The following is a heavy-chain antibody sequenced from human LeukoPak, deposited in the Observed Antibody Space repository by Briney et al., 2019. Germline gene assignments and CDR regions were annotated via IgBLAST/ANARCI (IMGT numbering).Heavy chain of an antibody. CDR2: ISYDGSNK. CDR1: GFTFSSYG. CDR3: VKDENRADSSGYYYYYYGMDV. D-gene: IGHD3-22*01. V-gene: IGHV3-30*18. J-gene: IGHJ6*02. Sequence: GGSLRLSCAASGFTFSSYGMHWVRQAPGKGLEWVAVISYDGSNKYYADSVTGRFTISRDNSKNTLYLQMNSLRAEDTAVYHCVKDENRADSSGYYYYYYGMDVWGQGTTVTVSS.